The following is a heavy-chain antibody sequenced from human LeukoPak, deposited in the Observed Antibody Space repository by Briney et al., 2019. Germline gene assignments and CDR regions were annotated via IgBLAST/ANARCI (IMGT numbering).Heavy chain of an antibody. CDR2: ISGSGGST. CDR1: GFTFSSYA. J-gene: IGHJ3*02. D-gene: IGHD3-3*01. V-gene: IGHV3-23*01. CDR3: ARLQDFWSGYAFDI. Sequence: PGGSLRLSCAASGFTFSSYAMSWVRQAPGKGLEWVSAISGSGGSTYYADSVKGRFTISRDNSRNTLYLQMNSLRAEDTAVYYCARLQDFWSGYAFDIWGQGTMVTVSS.